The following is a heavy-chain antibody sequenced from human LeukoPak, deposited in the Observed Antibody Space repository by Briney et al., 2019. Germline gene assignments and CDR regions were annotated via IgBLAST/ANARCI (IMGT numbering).Heavy chain of an antibody. CDR1: GGSISSGSYY. CDR3: ARDRVQLERTIYYYYYMDV. V-gene: IGHV4-61*02. J-gene: IGHJ6*03. D-gene: IGHD1-1*01. CDR2: IYTSGST. Sequence: PSQTLSLTCTVSGGSISSGSYYWSWIRQPAGKGLEWIGRIYTSGSTNYNPSLKSRVTISVDTSKNQFSLKLSSVTAADTAVYYCARDRVQLERTIYYYYYMDVWGKGTTVTVSS.